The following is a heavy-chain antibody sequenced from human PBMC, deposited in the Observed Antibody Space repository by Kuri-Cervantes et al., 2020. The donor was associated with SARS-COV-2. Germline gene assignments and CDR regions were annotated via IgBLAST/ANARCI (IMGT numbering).Heavy chain of an antibody. CDR1: GLTFSSYW. J-gene: IGHJ5*02. CDR2: IKQDGSEK. Sequence: GGSRRLSCEASGLTFSSYWMSWVRQAPGKGLKWVANIKQDGSEKYYVDSVKDRFTISRENAKNSLYLQMNSLRTEDTAVYYCARDGLWCGEFWRWFDPWGQGTLVTVSS. V-gene: IGHV3-7*01. D-gene: IGHD3-10*01. CDR3: ARDGLWCGEFWRWFDP.